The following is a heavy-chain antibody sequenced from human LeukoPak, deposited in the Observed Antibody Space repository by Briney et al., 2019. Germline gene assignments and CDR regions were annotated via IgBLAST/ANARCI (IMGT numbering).Heavy chain of an antibody. V-gene: IGHV1-2*02. CDR1: GYTFTGYY. J-gene: IGHJ3*02. Sequence: GASVKVSCKASGYTFTGYYMHWVRQAPGQGLEWMGWINPNSGGTNCAQKFQGRVTMTRDTSISTAYMELSRLRSDDTAVYYCARVPYYYGSGSSAFDIWGQGTMVTVSS. CDR2: INPNSGGT. D-gene: IGHD3-10*01. CDR3: ARVPYYYGSGSSAFDI.